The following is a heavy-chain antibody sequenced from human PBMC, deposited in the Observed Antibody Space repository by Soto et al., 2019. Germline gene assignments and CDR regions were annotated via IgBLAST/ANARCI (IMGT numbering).Heavy chain of an antibody. V-gene: IGHV3-30-3*01. CDR2: ISTDESNK. J-gene: IGHJ1*01. D-gene: IGHD2-15*01. CDR1: GFSLSDRV. Sequence: QVQLVESGGDVVQPGRSLRLSCAVSGFSLSDRVMHWVRQAPGRGLEWVALISTDESNKAYADSVQGRFTVSRAISKNEVYLQRDALVSEDTAVYHCAREDESSGHAGTFDQWGQGPLDTVSS. CDR3: AREDESSGHAGTFDQ.